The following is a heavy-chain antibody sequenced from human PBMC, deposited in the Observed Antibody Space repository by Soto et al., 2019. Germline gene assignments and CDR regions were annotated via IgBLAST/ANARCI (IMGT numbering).Heavy chain of an antibody. CDR2: INPNSGGT. V-gene: IGHV1-2*04. Sequence: ASVKVSCKASGYTFTGYYMHWVRQAPGQGLEWMGWINPNSGGTNYAQKFQGWVTMTRDTSISTAYMELSRLRSDDTAVYYCARGIEVRGVIWGLDVWGQGTTVTVSS. J-gene: IGHJ6*02. CDR3: ARGIEVRGVIWGLDV. CDR1: GYTFTGYY. D-gene: IGHD3-10*01.